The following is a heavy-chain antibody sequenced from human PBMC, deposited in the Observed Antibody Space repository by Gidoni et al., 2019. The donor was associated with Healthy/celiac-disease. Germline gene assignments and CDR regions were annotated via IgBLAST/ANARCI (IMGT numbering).Heavy chain of an antibody. CDR3: ARGSGQWLEGGFDY. D-gene: IGHD6-19*01. V-gene: IGHV6-1*01. Sequence: QVQLQQSGPGLVKPSKTLSLTCAISGDSVSSNRAGWNWIRQSPSRGLEWLGRTYYRSKGYNDYAVSVKSRITINPDTSKNQFSLQLNSVTPEDTAVYYCARGSGQWLEGGFDYWGQGTLVTVSS. J-gene: IGHJ4*02. CDR1: GDSVSSNRAG. CDR2: TYYRSKGYN.